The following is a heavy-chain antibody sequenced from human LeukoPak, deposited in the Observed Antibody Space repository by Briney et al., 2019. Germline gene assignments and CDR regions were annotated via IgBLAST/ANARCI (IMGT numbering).Heavy chain of an antibody. CDR2: IKQDGSEK. J-gene: IGHJ4*02. Sequence: GGSLRLSCAASGFTFSDYYMSWIRQAPGKGLEWVANIKQDGSEKYYVDSVKGRFTISRDNAKNSLYLQMNSLRAEDTAVYYCARLVAAEYFDYWGQGTLVTVSS. D-gene: IGHD6-13*01. CDR3: ARLVAAEYFDY. V-gene: IGHV3-7*01. CDR1: GFTFSDYY.